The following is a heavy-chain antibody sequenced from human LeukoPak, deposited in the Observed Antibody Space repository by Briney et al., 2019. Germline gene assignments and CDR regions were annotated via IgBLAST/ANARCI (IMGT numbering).Heavy chain of an antibody. J-gene: IGHJ4*02. CDR1: GFTFSSYA. V-gene: IGHV3-23*01. CDR2: ISGSGGST. Sequence: GGSLRLSCAASGFTFSSYAMSWVRQAPGKGLEWVSAISGSGGSTYYADSVKGRFTISRDNSKNTLYLQMNSLRAEDTAVYYCARVVVGATRAPFDYWGQGTLVTVSS. CDR3: ARVVVGATRAPFDY. D-gene: IGHD1-26*01.